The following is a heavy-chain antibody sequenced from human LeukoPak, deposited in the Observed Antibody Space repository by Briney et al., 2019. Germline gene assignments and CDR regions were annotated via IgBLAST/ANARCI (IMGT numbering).Heavy chain of an antibody. D-gene: IGHD3-22*01. J-gene: IGHJ4*02. Sequence: SETLSLTCTVSGGSISSYYWSWIRQPAGKGLEWIGRIYSSGSTNYNPSLKSRVTMSVDTSKNQFSLKLSSVTAADTAVYYCARDIDYYDSSGEAMWGQGTLVTVSS. CDR2: IYSSGST. CDR3: ARDIDYYDSSGEAM. V-gene: IGHV4-4*07. CDR1: GGSISSYY.